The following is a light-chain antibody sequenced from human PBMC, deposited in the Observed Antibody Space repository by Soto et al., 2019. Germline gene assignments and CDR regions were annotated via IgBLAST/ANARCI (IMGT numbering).Light chain of an antibody. CDR1: QGISRS. CDR3: QQADTFPIT. Sequence: DIQMTQSPSSLSSSVXXXVXXXCQASQGISRSLAWYQQKPGKAPKLLIYSASSLQSGVPSRFSGSGFGTDFTLTISSLQPEDFATYYCQQADTFPITFGQGTRLEI. CDR2: SAS. V-gene: IGKV1D-12*01. J-gene: IGKJ5*01.